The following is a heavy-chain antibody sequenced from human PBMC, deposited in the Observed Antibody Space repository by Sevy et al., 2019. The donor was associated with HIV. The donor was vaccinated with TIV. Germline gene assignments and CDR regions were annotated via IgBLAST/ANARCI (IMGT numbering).Heavy chain of an antibody. J-gene: IGHJ4*02. Sequence: GGSLRLSCAASGFTFSGSAMHWVRQAPGQGLEWVSVISYNGDFKYQADSVKGRFTITRDNCENTQYLQMNSLSAEDTGVYSCANDYGVAGGYRCHFDHWGQGSLVTVSS. CDR2: ISYNGDFK. D-gene: IGHD5-12*01. CDR3: ANDYGVAGGYRCHFDH. V-gene: IGHV3-30*18. CDR1: GFTFSGSA.